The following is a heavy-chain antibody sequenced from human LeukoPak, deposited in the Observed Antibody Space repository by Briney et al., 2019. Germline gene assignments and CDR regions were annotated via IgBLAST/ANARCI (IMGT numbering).Heavy chain of an antibody. V-gene: IGHV3-11*01. CDR1: GFTFSDYY. Sequence: GGSLRLSCAASGFTFSDYYMTWIRQAPGKGLEWVSYISGVASDIHYADSVKGRFTISRDNAKNSAYLQVNSLRAEDTAVYYCARGGAHGMDVWGQGTTVTVSS. J-gene: IGHJ6*02. CDR2: ISGVASDI. D-gene: IGHD1-26*01. CDR3: ARGGAHGMDV.